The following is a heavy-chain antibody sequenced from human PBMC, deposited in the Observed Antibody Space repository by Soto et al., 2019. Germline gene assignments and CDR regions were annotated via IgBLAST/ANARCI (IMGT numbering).Heavy chain of an antibody. CDR2: IGTSGHA. Sequence: EVQLVESGGGLVQAGGSLRLSCAASGFTFSGYGMHWVRQAAGESLEWVSVIGTSGHAFYAGSVKGRFTITREDAKNSVYLQMNSLRYGDTAVYYCARGGGFGEQHSDAFDIWGQGTMVTVSS. J-gene: IGHJ3*02. D-gene: IGHD3-10*01. CDR3: ARGGGFGEQHSDAFDI. CDR1: GFTFSGYG. V-gene: IGHV3-13*01.